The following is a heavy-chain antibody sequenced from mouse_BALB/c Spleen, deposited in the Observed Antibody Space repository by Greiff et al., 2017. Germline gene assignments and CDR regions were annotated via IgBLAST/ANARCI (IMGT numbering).Heavy chain of an antibody. J-gene: IGHJ1*01. CDR1: GFTFSSYA. Sequence: EVKLMESGGGLVKPGGSLKLSCAASGFTFSSYAMSWVRQTPEKRLEWVANISSGGSYTYYPDSVKGRFTISRDNAKNTLYLQMSSLRSEDTAMYYCARHRGIYYDYDWYFDVWGAGTTVTVSS. D-gene: IGHD2-4*01. V-gene: IGHV5-9-3*01. CDR3: ARHRGIYYDYDWYFDV. CDR2: ISSGGSYT.